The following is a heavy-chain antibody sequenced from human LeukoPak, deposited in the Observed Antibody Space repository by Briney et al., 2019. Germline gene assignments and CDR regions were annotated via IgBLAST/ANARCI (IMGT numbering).Heavy chain of an antibody. CDR1: GFTFSSYE. CDR2: ISSSSSYI. J-gene: IGHJ4*02. V-gene: IGHV3-21*01. CDR3: ASVDIVARSGDY. Sequence: GGSLRLSCAASGFTFSSYEMNWVRQAPGKGLEWVSSISSSSSYIYYADSVKGRFTISRDNAKNSLYLQMNSLRAEDTAVYYCASVDIVARSGDYWGQGTLVTVSS. D-gene: IGHD5-12*01.